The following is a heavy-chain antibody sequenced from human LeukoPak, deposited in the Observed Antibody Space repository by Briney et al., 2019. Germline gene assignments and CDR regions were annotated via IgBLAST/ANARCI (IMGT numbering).Heavy chain of an antibody. CDR1: GFTFSDYY. D-gene: IGHD3-22*01. CDR3: RVLYYYDSSGFRRLLDY. V-gene: IGHV3-11*01. CDR2: ISSSGSTI. J-gene: IGHJ4*02. Sequence: GGSLRLSYAASGFTFSDYYMSWIRQAPGKGLEWVSYISSSGSTIYYADSVKGRFTISRDNAKNSLYLQMNSLRAEDTAVYYCRVLYYYDSSGFRRLLDYWGQGTLVTVSS.